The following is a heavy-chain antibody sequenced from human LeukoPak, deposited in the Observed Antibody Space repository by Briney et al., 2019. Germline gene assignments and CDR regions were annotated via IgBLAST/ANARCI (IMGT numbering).Heavy chain of an antibody. D-gene: IGHD3-10*01. CDR2: ISGYDDNT. V-gene: IGHV1-18*01. CDR3: ARDTALITTHGGPDF. CDR1: GYTFASYG. Sequence: ASVKVSCKASGYTFASYGISWVRQAPGQGLEWMGWISGYDDNTRFAQSLQGRVIMTTDKSTSTAYMELTSLTSDDTAMYYCARDTALITTHGGPDFWGQGTLVTVSS. J-gene: IGHJ4*02.